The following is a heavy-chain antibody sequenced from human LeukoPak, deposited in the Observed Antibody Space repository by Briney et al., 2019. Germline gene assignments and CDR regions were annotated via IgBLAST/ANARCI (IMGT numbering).Heavy chain of an antibody. CDR3: ARAPKQWPYCFDS. Sequence: GGSLRLSCAASGFTVSSNYMSWVRQAPGKGLEWVSVIYSGGSTYYADSVKGRFTISRDNSKNTLYLQMNSLRAEDTAVYYCARAPKQWPYCFDSWGQGTLVTVSS. J-gene: IGHJ4*02. CDR2: IYSGGST. V-gene: IGHV3-53*01. D-gene: IGHD6-19*01. CDR1: GFTVSSNY.